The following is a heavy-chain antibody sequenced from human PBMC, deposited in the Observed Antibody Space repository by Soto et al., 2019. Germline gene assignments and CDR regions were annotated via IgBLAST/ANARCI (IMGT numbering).Heavy chain of an antibody. J-gene: IGHJ4*02. CDR3: AGNWNDGDDYFDY. V-gene: IGHV1-2*02. D-gene: IGHD1-1*01. CDR1: GYTFTGYY. CDR2: INPKSGGT. Sequence: ASVKVSCKASGYTFTGYYIHWVRQAPGQGPEWMGWINPKSGGTGYAQKFQGRVTMTRDTSISTVYVDLRRLRSDDTAVYYCAGNWNDGDDYFDYWGQGTRVTVSS.